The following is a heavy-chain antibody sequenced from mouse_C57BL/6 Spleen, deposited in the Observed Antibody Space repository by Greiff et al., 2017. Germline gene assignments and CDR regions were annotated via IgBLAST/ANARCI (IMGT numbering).Heavy chain of an antibody. CDR3: VLLRPSYWYFDV. CDR1: GYTFTGYW. Sequence: VQLQQSGAELMKPGASVKLSCKATGYTFTGYWIEWVKQRPGHGLEWIGEILPGSGSTNYNEKFKGKATFTADPSSNTAYMQLSSLTTEDSAIYYCVLLRPSYWYFDVWGTGTTVTVSS. V-gene: IGHV1-9*01. D-gene: IGHD1-1*01. J-gene: IGHJ1*03. CDR2: ILPGSGST.